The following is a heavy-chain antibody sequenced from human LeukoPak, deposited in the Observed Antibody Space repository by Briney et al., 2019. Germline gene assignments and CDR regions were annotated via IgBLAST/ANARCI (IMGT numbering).Heavy chain of an antibody. CDR2: IYYSGST. CDR1: GGSISSYY. Sequence: ASETLSLTCTVSGGSISSYYWSWIRQPPGKGLEWIGYIYYSGSTNYNPSLKSRVTISVDTSRNQFSLKLSSVTAADTAAYYCARFGYGSGSYSADYWGQGTLVTVSS. CDR3: ARFGYGSGSYSADY. V-gene: IGHV4-59*08. J-gene: IGHJ4*02. D-gene: IGHD3-10*01.